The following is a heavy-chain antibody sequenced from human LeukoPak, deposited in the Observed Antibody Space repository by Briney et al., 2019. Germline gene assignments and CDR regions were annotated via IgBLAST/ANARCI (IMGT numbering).Heavy chain of an antibody. J-gene: IGHJ4*02. D-gene: IGHD6-6*01. Sequence: GGSLRLSCAASGFTFSSYGMHWVRQAPGKGLEWVAFIRYDGSNKYYADSVKGRFTISRDNSKNTLYLQMDSLRAEDTAVYYCAKDHPLAARPPTRFDYWGQGTLVTVSS. V-gene: IGHV3-30*02. CDR2: IRYDGSNK. CDR3: AKDHPLAARPPTRFDY. CDR1: GFTFSSYG.